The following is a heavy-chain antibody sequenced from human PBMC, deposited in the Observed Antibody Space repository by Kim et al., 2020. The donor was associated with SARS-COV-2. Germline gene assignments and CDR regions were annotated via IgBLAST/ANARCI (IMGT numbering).Heavy chain of an antibody. CDR2: IYYSGST. Sequence: SETLSLTCIVSGGSMRSYYWSWIRQPPGKGLEWIGYIYYSGSTNYNPSLKSRVTISVDTSKIQFSLKLSSVTAADTAVYYCARGKGMFYYDSSGYSSDAFDIWGQGTMVTVSS. J-gene: IGHJ3*02. V-gene: IGHV4-59*13. CDR1: GGSMRSYY. D-gene: IGHD3-22*01. CDR3: ARGKGMFYYDSSGYSSDAFDI.